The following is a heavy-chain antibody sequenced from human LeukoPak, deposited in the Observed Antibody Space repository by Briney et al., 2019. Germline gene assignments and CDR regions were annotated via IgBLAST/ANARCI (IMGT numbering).Heavy chain of an antibody. V-gene: IGHV1-69*04. Sequence: GSSVKVSCKASGGTFSSYAISWVRQDPGQGLEWMGRIIPIFGIANYAQKFQGRVTITADKSTSTAYMELSSLRSEDTAVYYCAREGEITGTTGSFDYWGQGTLVTVSS. J-gene: IGHJ4*02. D-gene: IGHD1-7*01. CDR1: GGTFSSYA. CDR2: IIPIFGIA. CDR3: AREGEITGTTGSFDY.